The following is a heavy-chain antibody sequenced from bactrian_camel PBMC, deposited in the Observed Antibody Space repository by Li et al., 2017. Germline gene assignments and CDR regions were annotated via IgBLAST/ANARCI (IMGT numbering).Heavy chain of an antibody. J-gene: IGHJ6*01. D-gene: IGHD5*01. Sequence: QLVESGGGLVQPGGSLRLSCAASGFTFSNYWMFWVRQAPGKGLEWVSSIRDGTSGYAASVKGRFTGSTDNDKNTVYLQMNNLKPEDTAVYYCVLWESRVIPNGLGRLWLLGPGDPGHRL. V-gene: IGHV3S25*01. CDR2: SIRDGTS. CDR1: GFTFSNYW. CDR3: VLWESRVIPNGLGRLWL.